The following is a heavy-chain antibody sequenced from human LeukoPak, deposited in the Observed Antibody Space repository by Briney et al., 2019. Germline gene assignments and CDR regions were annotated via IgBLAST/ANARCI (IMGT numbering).Heavy chain of an antibody. D-gene: IGHD6-6*01. CDR3: VRVSSSGGKLDAFDI. CDR1: GYTLTSYG. CDR2: TNTYNGNT. J-gene: IGHJ3*02. Sequence: ASVKVSCKASGYTLTSYGFSWVRQAPGQGLVCMGWTNTYNGNTNYAQNLQGRVTMTIDTSTSTAYMELRSLRSDDTAVYYCVRVSSSGGKLDAFDIWGQGTMVTVSS. V-gene: IGHV1-18*01.